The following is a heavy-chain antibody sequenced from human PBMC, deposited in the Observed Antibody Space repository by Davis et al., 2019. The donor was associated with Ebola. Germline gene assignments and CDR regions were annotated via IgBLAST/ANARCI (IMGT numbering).Heavy chain of an antibody. D-gene: IGHD2-2*01. V-gene: IGHV4-34*01. Sequence: SETLSLTCAVHGGSFSGYCWSWIRQLPGKGLEWVGEINHSGSTNYNPSLKSRVTISVDTSKNQFSLKLSSVTAADTAVYYCEGYCSSTSCYYAFDIWGQGTMVTVSS. CDR1: GGSFSGYC. CDR3: EGYCSSTSCYYAFDI. J-gene: IGHJ3*02. CDR2: INHSGST.